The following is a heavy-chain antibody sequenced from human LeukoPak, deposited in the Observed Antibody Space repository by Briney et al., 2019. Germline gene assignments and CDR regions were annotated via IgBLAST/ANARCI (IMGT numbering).Heavy chain of an antibody. V-gene: IGHV3-49*03. CDR3: TRDTDLWFGEFFCDY. D-gene: IGHD3-10*01. J-gene: IGHJ4*02. Sequence: GGSLRLSCAASGLTVSSYMSWFRQAPGKGLEWVGFIRSKAYGGTTEYAASVKGRFTISRDDSKRIAYLQMNSLKTEDTAVYYCTRDTDLWFGEFFCDYWGQGTLVTVSS. CDR2: IRSKAYGGTT. CDR1: GLTVSSY.